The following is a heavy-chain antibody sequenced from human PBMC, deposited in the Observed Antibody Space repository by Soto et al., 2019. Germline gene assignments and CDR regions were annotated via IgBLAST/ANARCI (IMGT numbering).Heavy chain of an antibody. CDR3: GRAIGGNNWHPNSADS. J-gene: IGHJ5*01. CDR1: GDSITRREYY. CDR2: THHSGAA. Sequence: PSETLSLTCTVSGDSITRREYYWTWIRQYPGKGLEWIGYTHHSGAAHYNPSLKSRLTISVDTSRNQFSLKLTSVTAADTAVYYCGRAIGGNNWHPNSADS. V-gene: IGHV4-31*03. D-gene: IGHD1-20*01.